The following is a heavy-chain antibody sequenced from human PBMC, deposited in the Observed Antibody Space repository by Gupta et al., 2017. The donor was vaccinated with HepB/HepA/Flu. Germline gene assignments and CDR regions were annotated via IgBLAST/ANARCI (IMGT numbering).Heavy chain of an antibody. CDR1: GFTFSSYE. J-gene: IGHJ4*02. CDR3: ARGDYDSSGYYPDY. CDR2: ISSSGSTI. D-gene: IGHD3-22*01. V-gene: IGHV3-48*03. Sequence: EVQLVESGGGLVQPGGSLRLSCAASGFTFSSYEMNWVRQAPGKGLEWVSYISSSGSTIYYADSVKGRFTISRDNAKNSLYLQMNSLRAEDTAVYYCARGDYDSSGYYPDYWGQGTLVTVSS.